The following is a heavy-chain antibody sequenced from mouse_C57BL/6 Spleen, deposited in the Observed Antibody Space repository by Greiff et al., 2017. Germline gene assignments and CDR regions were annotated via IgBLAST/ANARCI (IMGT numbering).Heavy chain of an antibody. CDR3: TNGHGSSDAFDY. V-gene: IGHV1-15*01. CDR1: GYTFTDYE. D-gene: IGHD1-1*01. Sequence: VQLQESGAELVRPGASVTLSCKASGYTFTDYEMHWVKQTPVHGLEWIGAIDPETGGTAYNQKFKGKAILTADKSSSTAYMELRSLTSEDSAVYYCTNGHGSSDAFDYWGKGTTLTVSS. CDR2: IDPETGGT. J-gene: IGHJ2*01.